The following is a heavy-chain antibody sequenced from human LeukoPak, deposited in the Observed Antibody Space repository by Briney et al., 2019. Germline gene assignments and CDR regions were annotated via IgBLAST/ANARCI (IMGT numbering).Heavy chain of an antibody. CDR2: INHSGST. D-gene: IGHD6-13*01. J-gene: IGHJ5*02. Sequence: SETLSLTCAVYGGSFSAYYWSWIRQPPGKGLEWIGEINHSGSTNYNPSLKSRVNISVDTSKNQFSLKLSSVTAADTAVYYCARHYAAAGTSGPFDPWGQGTLVTVSS. CDR1: GGSFSAYY. V-gene: IGHV4-34*01. CDR3: ARHYAAAGTSGPFDP.